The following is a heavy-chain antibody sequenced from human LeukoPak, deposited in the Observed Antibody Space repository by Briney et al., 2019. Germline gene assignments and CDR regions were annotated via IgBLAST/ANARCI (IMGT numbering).Heavy chain of an antibody. V-gene: IGHV4-34*01. D-gene: IGHD6-19*01. CDR2: INHSGST. CDR3: ARGQGSGWLNY. CDR1: GGSFSGYY. J-gene: IGHJ4*02. Sequence: SETLSLTCAVYGGSFSGYYWSWIRQPPGNGLEWIGEINHSGSTNYNPSLKSRVTISVDTSKNQFSLKLSSVTAADTAVYYCARGQGSGWLNYWGQGTLVTVSS.